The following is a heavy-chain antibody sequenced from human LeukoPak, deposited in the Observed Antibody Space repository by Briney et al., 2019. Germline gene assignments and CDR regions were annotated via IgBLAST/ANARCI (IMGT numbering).Heavy chain of an antibody. V-gene: IGHV3-23*01. CDR1: GVTFSTYA. Sequence: GGSLRLSCVASGVTFSTYAMNWVRQVPGQGLEWVSLISDSGSTTYHADSVKGRFTISRDNSKNTLYLQMNSLSAEDSAVYYCAKDGGLWVSAHWGDYWGRGTLVTVSS. D-gene: IGHD7-27*01. J-gene: IGHJ4*02. CDR3: AKDGGLWVSAHWGDY. CDR2: ISDSGSTT.